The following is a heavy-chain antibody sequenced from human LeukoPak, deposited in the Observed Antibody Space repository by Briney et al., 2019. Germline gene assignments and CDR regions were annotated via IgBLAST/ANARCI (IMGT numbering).Heavy chain of an antibody. CDR3: ARASTEVDILTGDYYYYYMDV. D-gene: IGHD3-9*01. CDR1: GFTFSSYW. V-gene: IGHV3-7*01. J-gene: IGHJ6*03. CDR2: IKQDGSEK. Sequence: PGGSLRLSCAASGFTFSSYWMSWVRQAPGKGLEWVANIKQDGSEKYYVDSVKGRFTISRDNAKNSLYLQMNSLRAEDTAVYYCARASTEVDILTGDYYYYYMDVWGKGTTVTVSS.